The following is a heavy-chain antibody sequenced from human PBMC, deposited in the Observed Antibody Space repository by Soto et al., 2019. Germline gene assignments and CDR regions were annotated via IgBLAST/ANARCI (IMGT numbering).Heavy chain of an antibody. V-gene: IGHV4-59*01. D-gene: IGHD3-10*02. Sequence: QVQLQESGPGLVKPSETLSLTCTVSGGSISSYYWSWIRQPPGKGLEWIGYIYYSGSTNYNPSLKSRVIISVDTAMDQFSLKLSSVTAADTALYYCARTLFGWGIWFDPGGQGTLVTVSS. CDR3: ARTLFGWGIWFDP. CDR1: GGSISSYY. J-gene: IGHJ5*02. CDR2: IYYSGST.